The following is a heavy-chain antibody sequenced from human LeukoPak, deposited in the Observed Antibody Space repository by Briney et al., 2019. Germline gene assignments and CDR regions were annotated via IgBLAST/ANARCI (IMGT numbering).Heavy chain of an antibody. CDR3: AKGRGIVPAGTHLDY. J-gene: IGHJ4*02. D-gene: IGHD6-13*01. CDR1: GSTFSSYA. Sequence: HPGGSLRLSCAASGSTFSSYAMSWVRQAPGKGLEWVSAISGSGGSTYYADSVKGRFTISRDNSKNTLYLQMNSLRAEDTAVYYCAKGRGIVPAGTHLDYWGPGTLVTVSS. CDR2: ISGSGGST. V-gene: IGHV3-23*01.